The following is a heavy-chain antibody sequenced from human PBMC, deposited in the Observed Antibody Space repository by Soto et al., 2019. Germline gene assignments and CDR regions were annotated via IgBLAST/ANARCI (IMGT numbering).Heavy chain of an antibody. CDR1: GFRFGDYA. CDR2: VRGKAYGGTT. J-gene: IGHJ2*01. Sequence: GGSLRLSCTGSGFRFGDYAISCVRQAPGKGLEWVGFVRGKAYGGTTKYAASVNGRFTISRDDSKSIAYLQLNSLNTDNTAVYYCTRCYSGTFQWYFDLWARGTLVTVSS. D-gene: IGHD4-4*01. CDR3: TRCYSGTFQWYFDL. V-gene: IGHV3-49*04.